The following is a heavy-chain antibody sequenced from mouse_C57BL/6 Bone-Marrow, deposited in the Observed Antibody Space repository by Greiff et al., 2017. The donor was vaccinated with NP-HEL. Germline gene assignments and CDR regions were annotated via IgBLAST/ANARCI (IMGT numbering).Heavy chain of an antibody. J-gene: IGHJ1*03. CDR2: INPNNGGT. CDR3: ARRGGSSYGYFDV. D-gene: IGHD1-1*01. Sequence: EVQLHQSGPELVKPGASVKISCKASGYTFTDYYMNWVKQSHGKSLEWIGDINPNNGGTSYNQKFKGKATLTVDKSSSTAYMELRSLTSEDSAVYYCARRGGSSYGYFDVWGTGTTVTVSS. CDR1: GYTFTDYY. V-gene: IGHV1-26*01.